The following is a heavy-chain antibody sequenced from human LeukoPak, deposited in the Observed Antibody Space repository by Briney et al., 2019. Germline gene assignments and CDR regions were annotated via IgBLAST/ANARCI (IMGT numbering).Heavy chain of an antibody. CDR2: IKSKTDGGTT. CDR1: GFTFSNAW. J-gene: IGHJ4*02. D-gene: IGHD6-13*01. Sequence: SGGSLRLSCAASGFTFSNAWMSWVRQAPGKGLEWVGRIKSKTDGGTTDYAAPVKGRFTISRDDSKNTLYLQMNSLKTEDTAVYYCTTDKIRYSSSWYKGYWGQGTLVTVSS. CDR3: TTDKIRYSSSWYKGY. V-gene: IGHV3-15*01.